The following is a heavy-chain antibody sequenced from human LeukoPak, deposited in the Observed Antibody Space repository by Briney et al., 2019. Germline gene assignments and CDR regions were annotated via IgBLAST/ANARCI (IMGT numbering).Heavy chain of an antibody. J-gene: IGHJ4*02. Sequence: QPGGSLRLSCAASGFTLASYAMSWVRQAPGKGLEWVSGISASGGTYYADSVKGRFTISRDKSMNTLSLQMNGLRAEDTAVYYCAMDRRGSGTYSRNDYWGQGTLVTVSS. CDR2: ISASGGT. CDR3: AMDRRGSGTYSRNDY. D-gene: IGHD3-10*01. CDR1: GFTLASYA. V-gene: IGHV3-23*01.